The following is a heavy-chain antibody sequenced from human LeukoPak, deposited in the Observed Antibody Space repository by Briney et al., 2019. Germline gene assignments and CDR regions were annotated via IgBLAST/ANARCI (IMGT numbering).Heavy chain of an antibody. J-gene: IGHJ4*02. CDR3: ARGTSNYDYIWGSLKYYFDY. D-gene: IGHD3-16*01. CDR2: INHSGST. V-gene: IGHV4-34*01. CDR1: GGSFSGYY. Sequence: SETLSLTCAVFGGSFSGYYWSWVRHPPGKGLEWVGEINHSGSTNYNPSLKSRVTISVDTSKNQFSLKLSSVTAADTAVYYCARGTSNYDYIWGSLKYYFDYWGQGTLVTVSS.